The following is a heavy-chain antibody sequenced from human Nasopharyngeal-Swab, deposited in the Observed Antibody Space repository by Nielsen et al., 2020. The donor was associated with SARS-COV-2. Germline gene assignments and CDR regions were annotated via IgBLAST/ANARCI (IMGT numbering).Heavy chain of an antibody. D-gene: IGHD3-22*01. J-gene: IGHJ4*02. CDR2: ISGSGGST. V-gene: IGHV3-23*01. CDR3: AKASGSHYYDGSGYYGY. CDR1: GFTFSSYA. Sequence: GESLKISCAASGFTFSSYAMSWVRQAPGKGLEWVSAISGSGGSTYYADSVKGRFTISRDNSKNTLYLQMNSLRAEDTAVYYCAKASGSHYYDGSGYYGYWGQGTLVTVSS.